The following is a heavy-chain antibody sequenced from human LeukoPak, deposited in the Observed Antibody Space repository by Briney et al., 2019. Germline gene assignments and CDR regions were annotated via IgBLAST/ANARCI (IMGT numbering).Heavy chain of an antibody. CDR3: ARALKDLRRRIGGTTTFDYYYYMDV. Sequence: GGSLRLSCAASGFTFSSYSMTWVRQAPGKGLAWVSYISPGSTTMYYADSVKGRFTISRDNARNSLYLRMNSLRAEDTAVYYCARALKDLRRRIGGTTTFDYYYYMDVWGKGTTVTISS. CDR1: GFTFSSYS. CDR2: ISPGSTTM. V-gene: IGHV3-48*01. J-gene: IGHJ6*03. D-gene: IGHD1-26*01.